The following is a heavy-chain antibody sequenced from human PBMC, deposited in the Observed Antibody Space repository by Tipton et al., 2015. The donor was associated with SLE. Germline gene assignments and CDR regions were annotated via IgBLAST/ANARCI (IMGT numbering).Heavy chain of an antibody. CDR2: IYYSGST. CDR3: ARGGGSYYDY. Sequence: TLSLTCTVSGGSISSYYWSWIRQPPGKGLEWIGYIYYSGSTYYNPSLKSRVTISVDTSKNQFSLKLSSVTAADTAVYYCARGGGSYYDYWGQGMLVTVSS. V-gene: IGHV4-59*12. D-gene: IGHD1-26*01. J-gene: IGHJ4*02. CDR1: GGSISSYY.